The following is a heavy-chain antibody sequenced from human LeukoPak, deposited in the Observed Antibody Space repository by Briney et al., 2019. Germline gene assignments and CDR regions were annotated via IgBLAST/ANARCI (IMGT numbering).Heavy chain of an antibody. D-gene: IGHD2-21*01. CDR2: INHSGST. CDR1: GGSFSGYY. V-gene: IGHV4-34*01. J-gene: IGHJ5*02. CDR3: ARDCDWFDP. Sequence: KPSETLSLTCAVYGGSFSGYYWSWIRQPPGKGLEWIGEINHSGSTNYNPSLKSRVTISVDTSKNQFSLKLSSVTAADTAVYYCARDCDWFDPCGQGTLVTVSS.